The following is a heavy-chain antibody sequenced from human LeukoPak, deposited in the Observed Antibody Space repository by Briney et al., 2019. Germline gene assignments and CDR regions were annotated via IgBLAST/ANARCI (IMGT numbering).Heavy chain of an antibody. CDR2: IGSSGRTI. J-gene: IGHJ6*04. Sequence: GGSLRLSCAASGFTFSSYEMNWVGQAPGKGLEWVSYIGSSGRTIYYADSVKGRFTISRDNAKNSLYLQMNSLRAEDTAVYYCAELGITMIGGVWGKGTTVTISS. CDR1: GFTFSSYE. CDR3: AELGITMIGGV. D-gene: IGHD3-10*02. V-gene: IGHV3-48*03.